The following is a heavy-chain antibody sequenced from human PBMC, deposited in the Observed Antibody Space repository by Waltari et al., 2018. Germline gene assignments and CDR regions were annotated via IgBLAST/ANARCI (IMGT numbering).Heavy chain of an antibody. CDR3: ARLTAWFDP. J-gene: IGHJ5*02. V-gene: IGHV4-38-2*01. CDR1: GYSISSGYY. CDR2: SYHSGST. Sequence: QVQLQESGPGLVKPSETPSLTCAVSGYSISSGYYWGWIRQPPGKGLEWIGSSYHSGSTYYTPSLKSRVTISVDTSKNQFSLKLSSVTAADTAVYYCARLTAWFDPWGQGTLVTVSS. D-gene: IGHD3-16*01.